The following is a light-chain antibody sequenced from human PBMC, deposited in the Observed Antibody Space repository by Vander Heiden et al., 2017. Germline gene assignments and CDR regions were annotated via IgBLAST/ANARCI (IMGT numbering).Light chain of an antibody. Sequence: EMVLTQSPRTLSLSPGERATLSCRASQSRGSRYLAWYQQTPGQAPRLLIYGASSRASGIPDRFSGSGSGTDFTLTISRLEPEDFAVYFCQHYGSSPRTFGQGTKVEIK. CDR2: GAS. V-gene: IGKV3-20*01. CDR3: QHYGSSPRT. CDR1: QSRGSRY. J-gene: IGKJ1*01.